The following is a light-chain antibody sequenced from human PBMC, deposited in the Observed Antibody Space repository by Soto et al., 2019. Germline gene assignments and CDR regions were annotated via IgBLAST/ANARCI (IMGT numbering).Light chain of an antibody. CDR3: MQASHSPFT. J-gene: IGKJ2*01. Sequence: DVVMTQSPLSLPVTLGQPASISCRSSQSLVHRDGNTYLNWFQQRPGQAPRRLFYSVSKRDSGVPDRFSGSGSGTDFTLNINSVEAEDAGIYYCMQASHSPFTFGQGTDLEIK. CDR1: QSLVHRDGNTY. V-gene: IGKV2-30*02. CDR2: SVS.